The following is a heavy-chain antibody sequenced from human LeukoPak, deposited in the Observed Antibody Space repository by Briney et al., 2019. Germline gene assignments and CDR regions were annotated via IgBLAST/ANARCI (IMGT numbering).Heavy chain of an antibody. J-gene: IGHJ4*02. Sequence: PGGSLRLSCAASGFTFSSYAMSWVRQAPGKGLEWVSAISDSGGNTYYADSVKGRFTISRDNSKNTLYLQMNSLRAEDTAVYYCAKDYHIVVVPAATPGLFDYWGQGTLVTVSS. CDR1: GFTFSSYA. V-gene: IGHV3-23*01. CDR3: AKDYHIVVVPAATPGLFDY. D-gene: IGHD2-2*01. CDR2: ISDSGGNT.